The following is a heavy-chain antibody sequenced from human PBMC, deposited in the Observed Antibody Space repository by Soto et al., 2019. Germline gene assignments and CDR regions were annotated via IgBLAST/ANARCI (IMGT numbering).Heavy chain of an antibody. D-gene: IGHD6-13*01. J-gene: IGHJ4*02. Sequence: SVKVSCKTSGGTFRTSAISWVRQAPGQGLEWMGGIMPVFPTPDYAQKFQGRVTITRDTSASTVYMELSSLRSEDTAVYYCARDRYSSSWYVGAFDYWGQGTLVTVSS. CDR1: GGTFRTSA. CDR3: ARDRYSSSWYVGAFDY. CDR2: IMPVFPTP. V-gene: IGHV1-69*05.